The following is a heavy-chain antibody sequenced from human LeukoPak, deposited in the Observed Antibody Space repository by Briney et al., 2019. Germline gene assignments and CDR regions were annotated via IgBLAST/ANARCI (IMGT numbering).Heavy chain of an antibody. CDR3: ARRRKQWLMLGQLGYYYYMDV. CDR2: IYHSGRT. J-gene: IGHJ6*03. D-gene: IGHD6-19*01. Sequence: SETLSLTCAVFGGFISSSNWWSWVRQPPGKGLEWIGEIYHSGRTNYNPSLKSRVTISVDTSKNQFSLKLSSVTAADTAVYYCARRRKQWLMLGQLGYYYYMDVWGKGTTVTISS. CDR1: GGFISSSNW. V-gene: IGHV4-4*02.